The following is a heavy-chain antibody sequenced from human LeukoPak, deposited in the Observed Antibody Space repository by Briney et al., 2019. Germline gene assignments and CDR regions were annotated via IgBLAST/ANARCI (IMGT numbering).Heavy chain of an antibody. CDR3: AKDDGSGANYYYGMDV. CDR1: GFAFDDYA. V-gene: IGHV3-9*01. CDR2: ISWNSGSI. D-gene: IGHD3-10*01. J-gene: IGHJ6*02. Sequence: PGSSLRLSCSDSGFAFDDYAMHWVREAPGKGLEWVSGISWNSGSIGYADSVKGRFTISRDNAKNSLYLQMNSLRAEDTALYYCAKDDGSGANYYYGMDVWGQGTTVTVSS.